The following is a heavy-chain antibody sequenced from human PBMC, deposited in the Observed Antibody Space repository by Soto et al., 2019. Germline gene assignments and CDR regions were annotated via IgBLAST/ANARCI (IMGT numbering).Heavy chain of an antibody. CDR2: IYYSGST. D-gene: IGHD6-13*01. J-gene: IGHJ6*02. Sequence: SETLSLTCTVSGGSISSYYWSWIRQPPGKGLEWIGYIYYSGSTNYNPSLKSRVTISVDTSKNQFSLKLSSVTAADTAVYYCARDRVIAAAGLNYYYGMDVWGQGTTVTVSS. V-gene: IGHV4-59*01. CDR3: ARDRVIAAAGLNYYYGMDV. CDR1: GGSISSYY.